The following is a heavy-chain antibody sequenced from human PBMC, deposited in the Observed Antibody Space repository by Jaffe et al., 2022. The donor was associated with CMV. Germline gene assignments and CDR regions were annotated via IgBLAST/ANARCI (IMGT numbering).Heavy chain of an antibody. J-gene: IGHJ5*02. CDR2: INAGNGNT. D-gene: IGHD2-21*02. CDR3: ARERYCGGDCYSNWFDP. CDR1: GYTFTSYA. Sequence: QVQLVQSGAEVKKPGASVKVSCKASGYTFTSYAMHWVRQAPGQRLEWMGWINAGNGNTKYSQKFQGRVTITRDTSASTAYMELSSLRSEDTAVYYCARERYCGGDCYSNWFDPWGQGTLVTVSS. V-gene: IGHV1-3*01.